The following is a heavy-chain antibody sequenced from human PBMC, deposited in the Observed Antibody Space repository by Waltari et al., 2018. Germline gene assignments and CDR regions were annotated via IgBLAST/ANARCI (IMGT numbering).Heavy chain of an antibody. CDR3: ARDRRYGSGSYY. CDR1: GFTFSSYS. V-gene: IGHV3-21*01. Sequence: EVQLVESGGGLVKPGGSLRLSCAASGFTFSSYSMHWVRQAPGKGLEWVSSISSSSSYIYYADSVKGRFTISRDNAKNSLYLQMNSLRAEDTAVYYCARDRRYGSGSYYWGQGTLVTVSS. D-gene: IGHD3-10*01. CDR2: ISSSSSYI. J-gene: IGHJ4*02.